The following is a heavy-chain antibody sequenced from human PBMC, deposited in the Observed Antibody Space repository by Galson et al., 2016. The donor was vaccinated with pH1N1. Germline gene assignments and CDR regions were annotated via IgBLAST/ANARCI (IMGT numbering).Heavy chain of an antibody. CDR1: GFAFNYFA. CDR2: INGRGSST. D-gene: IGHD3-10*01. CDR3: AKEGRWYGGNWFGP. V-gene: IGHV3-23*01. J-gene: IGHJ5*02. Sequence: SLRLSCAASGFAFNYFAMTWVRQAPGKGLVWVSSINGRGSSTYYADSVKGRFTISRDNSRSTLYLQLSALTVDDTAVYYCAKEGRWYGGNWFGPWGQGTLVTVSS.